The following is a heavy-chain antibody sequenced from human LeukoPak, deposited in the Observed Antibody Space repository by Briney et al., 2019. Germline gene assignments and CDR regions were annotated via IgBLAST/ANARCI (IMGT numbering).Heavy chain of an antibody. V-gene: IGHV3-48*03. J-gene: IGHJ4*02. CDR1: GFTFSSYE. CDR2: ISSSGSTI. CDR3: ARSRSPHATAMIVVVPAVSDY. Sequence: GGSLRLSCAASGFTFSSYEMNWVRQAPGKGLEWVSYISSSGSTIYYADSVKGRFTISRDNAKNSLYLQMNSLRAEDTAVYYCARSRSPHATAMIVVVPAVSDYWGQGTLVTVSS. D-gene: IGHD2-2*01.